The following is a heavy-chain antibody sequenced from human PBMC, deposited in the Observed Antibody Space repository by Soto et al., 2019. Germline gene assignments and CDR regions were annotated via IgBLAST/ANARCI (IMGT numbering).Heavy chain of an antibody. CDR2: MNPNSGNT. CDR3: ARGSYSSGWYVDYYYYDMDV. D-gene: IGHD6-19*01. V-gene: IGHV1-8*01. J-gene: IGHJ6*03. CDR1: GYTFTSYD. Sequence: ASVKVSCKASGYTFTSYDINWVRQATGQGLEWMGWMNPNSGNTGYAQKFQGRVTMTRNTSISTAYMELSSLRSGDTAVYYCARGSYSSGWYVDYYYYDMDVWGKGTTVTVSS.